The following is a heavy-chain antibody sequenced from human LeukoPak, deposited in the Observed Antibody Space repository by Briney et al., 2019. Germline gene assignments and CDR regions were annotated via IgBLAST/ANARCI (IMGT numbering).Heavy chain of an antibody. CDR2: ISSTGSYI. V-gene: IGHV3-21*01. D-gene: IGHD1-1*01. Sequence: PGGFLRLSCAASGFNLNSYMLNWVRQAPGKGLEWVSSISSTGSYIYYADSVKGRFTISRDNPGNVVYLQMDSLRAEDTAVYYCTRVAQSGPTGWFDPWGQGTLVTVSS. J-gene: IGHJ5*02. CDR3: TRVAQSGPTGWFDP. CDR1: GFNLNSYM.